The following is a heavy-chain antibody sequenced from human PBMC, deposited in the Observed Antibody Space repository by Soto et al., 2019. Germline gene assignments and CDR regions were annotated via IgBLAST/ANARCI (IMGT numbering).Heavy chain of an antibody. CDR1: GASITSYH. D-gene: IGHD3-22*01. CDR2: IYYSGST. CDR3: ARGDSSGYYYSFDY. J-gene: IGHJ4*02. Sequence: SETLSLTCSVSGASITSYHWSWIRQPPGKGLEWIGYIYYSGSTNYNPSLKSRVTISVDTSKNQLSLKLKSMTAADTAVYYCARGDSSGYYYSFDYWGRGTLVTVSS. V-gene: IGHV4-59*01.